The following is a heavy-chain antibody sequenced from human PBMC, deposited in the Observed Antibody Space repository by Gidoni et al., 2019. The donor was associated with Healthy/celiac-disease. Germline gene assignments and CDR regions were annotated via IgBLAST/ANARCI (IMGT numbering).Heavy chain of an antibody. CDR3: ARHDFWSPSDYYYYMDV. D-gene: IGHD3-3*01. CDR2: INHSGST. CDR1: GGSFSGYY. Sequence: VQLQQWGAGLLKPSETLSLTCAVYGGSFSGYYWSWIRQPPGKGLEWIGEINHSGSTNYNPSLKSRVTISVDTSKNRFSLKLSSVTAADTAVYYCARHDFWSPSDYYYYMDVWGKGTTVTVSS. J-gene: IGHJ6*03. V-gene: IGHV4-34*01.